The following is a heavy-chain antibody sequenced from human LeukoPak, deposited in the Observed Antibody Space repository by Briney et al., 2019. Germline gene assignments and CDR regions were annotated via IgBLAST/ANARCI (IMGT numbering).Heavy chain of an antibody. V-gene: IGHV4-34*01. CDR1: GGSFSGYY. CDR2: INHSGST. Sequence: SETLSLTCAVYGGSFSGYYWSWIRQPPGKGLEWIGEINHSGSTNYNPSLKSRVTISVDTSKKQFSLKLSSVTAADMAVYYCTRYPSAYCSSTSCYTIPGWFDPWGQGTLVTVSS. CDR3: TRYPSAYCSSTSCYTIPGWFDP. D-gene: IGHD2-2*02. J-gene: IGHJ5*02.